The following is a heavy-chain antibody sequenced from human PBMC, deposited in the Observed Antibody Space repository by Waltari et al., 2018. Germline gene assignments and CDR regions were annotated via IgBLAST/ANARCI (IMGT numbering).Heavy chain of an antibody. D-gene: IGHD5-18*01. CDR1: GFTFSSYG. J-gene: IGHJ3*02. V-gene: IGHV3-33*01. CDR3: AGEEYSYGPWAFDI. CDR2: IWYDRSNK. Sequence: QVQLVESGGGVVQPGRSLRLSCAASGFTFSSYGMHWVRQAPGKGLDGVAVIWYDRSNKYYAGSLRGLFTISRDNSKNTLYLQMNSLRAEDTAVYYCAGEEYSYGPWAFDIWGQGTMVTVSS.